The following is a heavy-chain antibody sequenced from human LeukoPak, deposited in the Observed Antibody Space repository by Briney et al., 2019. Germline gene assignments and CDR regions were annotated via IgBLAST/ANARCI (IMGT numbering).Heavy chain of an antibody. J-gene: IGHJ4*02. CDR1: GFSLSSYA. CDR3: AGSGHFESGGAVAAPHY. V-gene: IGHV3-23*01. CDR2: ISPRGVTT. Sequence: RSGGSLTLSCVPSGFSLSSYAMTWVRPPPGEGLEWVSAISPRGVTTYHADSVKGRFSSSRDSSKNTVYLQMNSLRVEDTAVYYCAGSGHFESGGAVAAPHYWGQGSLVTVSS. D-gene: IGHD6-19*01.